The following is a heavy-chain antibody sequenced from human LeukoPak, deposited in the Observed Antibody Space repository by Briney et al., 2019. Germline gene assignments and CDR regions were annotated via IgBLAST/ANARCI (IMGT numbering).Heavy chain of an antibody. CDR2: IYTSGST. CDR1: GGSISSYY. V-gene: IGHV4-4*07. Sequence: SETLSLTCTVSGGSISSYYWNWIRQPAGKGLEWIGRIYTSGSTNYNPSLKSRVTMSVDTSKNQFSLKLSSVTAADTAVYYCARDYDWNDLLWSWGQGTLATVSS. J-gene: IGHJ5*02. CDR3: ARDYDWNDLLWS. D-gene: IGHD1-1*01.